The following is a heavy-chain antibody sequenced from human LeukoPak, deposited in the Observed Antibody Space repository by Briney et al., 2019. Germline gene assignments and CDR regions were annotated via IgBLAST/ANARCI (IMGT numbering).Heavy chain of an antibody. CDR3: ASGSGSSAIFDY. CDR2: INPNSGGT. CDR1: GYTFTSYG. J-gene: IGHJ4*02. D-gene: IGHD1-26*01. V-gene: IGHV1-2*02. Sequence: ASVKVSCKASGYTFTSYGITWVRQAPGQGLEWMGWINPNSGGTNYAQKFQGRVTMTRDTSISTAYMELTRLRSDDTAVYYCASGSGSSAIFDYWGQGTLVTVSS.